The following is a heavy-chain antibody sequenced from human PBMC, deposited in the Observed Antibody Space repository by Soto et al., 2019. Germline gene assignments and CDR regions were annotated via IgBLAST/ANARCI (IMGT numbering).Heavy chain of an antibody. CDR1: EFTFSSSW. CDR3: VTGWSEY. D-gene: IGHD2-15*01. CDR2: MNSDGSII. J-gene: IGHJ4*02. Sequence: GGSLSLSCVVSEFTFSSSWMHWGRQRPGTGLVWVSRMNSDGSIINYADSAKGRLTTSRVNTKNMLYLQMNSSVAEDTAPYYCVTGWSEYWGRGTLVTVSS. V-gene: IGHV3-74*01.